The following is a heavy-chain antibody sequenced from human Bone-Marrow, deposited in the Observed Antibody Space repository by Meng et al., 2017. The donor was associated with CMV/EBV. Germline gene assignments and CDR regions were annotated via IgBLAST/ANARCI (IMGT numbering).Heavy chain of an antibody. V-gene: IGHV1-2*02. J-gene: IGHJ4*02. CDR3: ARDQSLGYYYGSGSSILY. CDR2: INPNSGGT. D-gene: IGHD3-10*01. Sequence: ASVKVSCKASGYTFTGYYMHWVRQAPGQGLEWMGWINPNSGGTNYAQKFQGRVTMTRDTSTSTVYMELSSLRSEDTAVYYCARDQSLGYYYGSGSSILYWGQGTLVTVSS. CDR1: GYTFTGYY.